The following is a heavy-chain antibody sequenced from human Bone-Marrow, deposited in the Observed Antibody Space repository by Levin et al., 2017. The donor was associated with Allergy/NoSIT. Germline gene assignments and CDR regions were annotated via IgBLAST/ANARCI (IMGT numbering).Heavy chain of an antibody. V-gene: IGHV3-74*01. CDR2: INSDGSST. D-gene: IGHD1-26*01. CDR1: GFTFSSYW. CDR3: ARDKGQWELLFGGIDDY. Sequence: GGSLRLSCAASGFTFSSYWMHWVRQAPGKGLVWVSRINSDGSSTSYADSVKGRFTISRDNAKNTLYLQMNSLRAEDTAVYYCARDKGQWELLFGGIDDYWGQGTLVTVSS. J-gene: IGHJ4*02.